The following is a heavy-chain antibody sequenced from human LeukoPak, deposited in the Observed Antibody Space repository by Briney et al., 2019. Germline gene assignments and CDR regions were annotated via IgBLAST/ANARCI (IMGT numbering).Heavy chain of an antibody. CDR2: ISYDGSNK. V-gene: IGHV3-30*18. CDR1: GFTFSSYG. CDR3: AKVTPYYGMDV. J-gene: IGHJ6*02. Sequence: PGGSLRLSCAASGFTFSSYGMHWVRQAPGKGLEWVAVISYDGSNKYYADSVKGQFTISRDNSKNTLYLQMNSLRAEDTAVYYCAKVTPYYGMDVWGQGTTVTVSS.